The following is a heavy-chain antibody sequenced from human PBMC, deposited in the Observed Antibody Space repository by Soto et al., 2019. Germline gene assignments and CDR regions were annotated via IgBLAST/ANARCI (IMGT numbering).Heavy chain of an antibody. Sequence: GGSLRLSCAASGFTFSNAWMSWVRQAPGKGLEWVGRIKSKTDGGTTDYAAPVKGRFTISRDDSKNTLYLQMNSLKTEDTAVYYCTTWEKRYFDWLLTAAFDIWGQGTMVTVSS. D-gene: IGHD3-9*01. CDR2: IKSKTDGGTT. J-gene: IGHJ3*02. CDR3: TTWEKRYFDWLLTAAFDI. CDR1: GFTFSNAW. V-gene: IGHV3-15*01.